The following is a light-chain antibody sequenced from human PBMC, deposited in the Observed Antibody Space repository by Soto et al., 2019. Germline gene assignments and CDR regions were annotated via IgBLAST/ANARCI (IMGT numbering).Light chain of an antibody. V-gene: IGLV7-43*01. J-gene: IGLJ3*02. CDR1: TGAVTSGHY. CDR2: NTS. CDR3: LLYYGGPGV. Sequence: QAVVTQEPSLTVSPGGTVTLTCASSTGAVTSGHYPNWFQQKPGQAPRALIDNTSNKHSWTPARFSGSLLGGKAALTLSGVQPEDEAEYYCLLYYGGPGVFGGGTKLTVL.